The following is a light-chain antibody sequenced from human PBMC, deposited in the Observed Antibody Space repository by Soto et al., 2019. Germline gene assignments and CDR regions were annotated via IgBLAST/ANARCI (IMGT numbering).Light chain of an antibody. CDR2: DVS. Sequence: QSALTQPRSVSGSPGQSVTISCPGTSSDVGGYNYVSWYQQHPGNAPKLMIYDVSKRPSGVPDRFSGSKSGNTASLTISGHQAEDEADYYCCSYAGSYTYVFATGTKVTVL. CDR1: SSDVGGYNY. CDR3: CSYAGSYTYV. V-gene: IGLV2-11*01. J-gene: IGLJ1*01.